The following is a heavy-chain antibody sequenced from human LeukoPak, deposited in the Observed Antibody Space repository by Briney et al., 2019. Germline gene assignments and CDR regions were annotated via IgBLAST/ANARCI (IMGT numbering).Heavy chain of an antibody. CDR3: ARDNPSYWYFDL. CDR1: GFTFGDYA. V-gene: IGHV3-20*04. CDR2: INWNGGST. J-gene: IGHJ2*01. Sequence: GRSLRLSCTASGFTFGDYAMSWVRQAPGKGLEWVPGINWNGGSTGYADSVKGRLTISRDNAKHSLYLQMNSLRAEDTALYYCARDNPSYWYFDLWVRGTLVTVSS.